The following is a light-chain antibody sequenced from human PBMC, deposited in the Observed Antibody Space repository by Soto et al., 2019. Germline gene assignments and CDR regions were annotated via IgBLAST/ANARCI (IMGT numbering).Light chain of an antibody. V-gene: IGLV3-25*02. CDR3: QSADSGGISFV. CDR2: KDT. Sequence: SYELTQPPSVSVSPGQTARITCSGDALPKQFASWYQQKPGQAPLLVIYKDTHRPSGIPERFSGSSSGTTVTLTISGVQAEDEADYYCQSADSGGISFVFGTGTKLTVL. J-gene: IGLJ1*01. CDR1: ALPKQF.